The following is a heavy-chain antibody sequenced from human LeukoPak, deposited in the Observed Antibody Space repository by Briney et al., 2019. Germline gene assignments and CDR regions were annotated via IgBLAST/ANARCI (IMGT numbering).Heavy chain of an antibody. CDR2: INPNSGGT. D-gene: IGHD1-20*01. J-gene: IGHJ4*02. V-gene: IGHV1-2*06. Sequence: ASVKVSCKASGYTFTGYYMHWVRQAPGQGLEWMGRINPNSGGTNYAQKFQGRVTMTRDTSISTAYMELSRLRSDDTAVYYCARSPQGDKWNDYWGQGTLVTVSS. CDR3: ARSPQGDKWNDY. CDR1: GYTFTGYY.